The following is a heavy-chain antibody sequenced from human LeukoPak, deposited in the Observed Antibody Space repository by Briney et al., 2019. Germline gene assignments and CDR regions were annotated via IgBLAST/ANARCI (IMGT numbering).Heavy chain of an antibody. J-gene: IGHJ4*02. D-gene: IGHD3-9*01. CDR1: GFTFSSYG. CDR3: ARGPYYDILTGYYFY. CDR2: IRYDGSNK. V-gene: IGHV3-30*02. Sequence: PGGSLRLSCAASGFTFSSYGMHWVRQAPGKRLEWVAFIRYDGSNKHYADSVKGRFTISRDNAKNTLYLQMNSLRAEDTAVYYCARGPYYDILTGYYFYWGQGTLVTVSS.